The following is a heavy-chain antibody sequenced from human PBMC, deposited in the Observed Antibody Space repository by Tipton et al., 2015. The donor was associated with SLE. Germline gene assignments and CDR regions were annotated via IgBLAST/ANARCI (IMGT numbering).Heavy chain of an antibody. J-gene: IGHJ4*02. CDR2: IYYSGST. Sequence: TLSLTCTVSGGSISSSSYYWGWIRQPPGKGLEWIANIYYSGSTFYNPSLKSRVTISVDTSKNQFSLKLSSVTAADTAVYYCARHAALGNYYSALDYWGQGTLITVSS. D-gene: IGHD3-10*01. V-gene: IGHV4-39*01. CDR3: ARHAALGNYYSALDY. CDR1: GGSISSSSYY.